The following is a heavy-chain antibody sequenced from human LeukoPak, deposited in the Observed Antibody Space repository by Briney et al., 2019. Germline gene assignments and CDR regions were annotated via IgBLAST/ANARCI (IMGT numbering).Heavy chain of an antibody. D-gene: IGHD6-19*01. V-gene: IGHV3-30-3*01. CDR2: ISYDGSNE. CDR1: GFTFSTYA. CDR3: ARGGPGYSSAWTNYGLAV. J-gene: IGHJ6*02. Sequence: GRSLRLSCAASGFTFSTYAMLWVRQAPGKGLEWVTIISYDGSNEYYADSVKGRFTISRDTSKSTLYLQMNSLRAEDTAVYYCARGGPGYSSAWTNYGLAVWGQGTTVTVSS.